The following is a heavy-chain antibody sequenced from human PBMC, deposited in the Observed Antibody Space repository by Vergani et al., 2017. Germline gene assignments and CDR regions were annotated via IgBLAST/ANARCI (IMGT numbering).Heavy chain of an antibody. D-gene: IGHD3-22*01. J-gene: IGHJ4*02. CDR2: IHPADSDT. Sequence: EVQLVQSGAEVKKPGASLKISCQISGYSFTNYWIGWVRQMPGKGLEWMGIIHPADSDTRYSPSFQGQVTISVDKSISTAYLQRSSLRASDRAMYYCARLYGRDSSGSKYFDYWGQGTLVTVSS. CDR3: ARLYGRDSSGSKYFDY. V-gene: IGHV5-51*01. CDR1: GYSFTNYW.